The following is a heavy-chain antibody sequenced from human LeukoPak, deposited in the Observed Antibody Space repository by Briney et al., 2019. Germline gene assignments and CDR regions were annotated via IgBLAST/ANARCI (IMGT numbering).Heavy chain of an antibody. CDR2: INPSGGST. CDR1: GYTFTSYY. CDR3: ARGLLWFGELLGGAFDI. D-gene: IGHD3-10*01. V-gene: IGHV1-46*01. J-gene: IGHJ3*02. Sequence: GASVKVSCKASGYTFTSYYMHWVRQAPGQGLEWMGLINPSGGSTSYAQKFQGRVTMTRDTSTSTVYMELSSLRSEDTAVYYCARGLLWFGELLGGAFDIWGQGTMVTVSS.